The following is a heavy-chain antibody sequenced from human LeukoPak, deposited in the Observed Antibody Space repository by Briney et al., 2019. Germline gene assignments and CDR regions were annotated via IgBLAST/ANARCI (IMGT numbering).Heavy chain of an antibody. CDR2: IRGSSGST. CDR1: GFTLRNYD. D-gene: IGHD2-2*01. Sequence: GGSLRLSCAAPGFTLRNYDINWVRQAPGKGLEWVSVIRGSSGSTYYADSVKGRFTISRDNSKNTLYLQMNSLRAEDTAVYYCAKNQLYLDYWGQGTLVTVSS. V-gene: IGHV3-23*01. J-gene: IGHJ4*02. CDR3: AKNQLYLDY.